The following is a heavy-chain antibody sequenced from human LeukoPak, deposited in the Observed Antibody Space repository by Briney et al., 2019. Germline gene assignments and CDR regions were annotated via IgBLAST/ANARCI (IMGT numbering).Heavy chain of an antibody. D-gene: IGHD2-21*01. CDR1: GYTFTGYD. CDR2: MNPNSGNT. V-gene: IGHV1-8*01. Sequence: GASVKVSCKASGYTFTGYDIHWVRQATGQGLEWMGWMNPNSGNTGYAQKFQGRVTMTRNTSISTAYMELSSLRSEDTAVYYCARHIERYNYYGMDVWGQGTTVTVSS. J-gene: IGHJ6*02. CDR3: ARHIERYNYYGMDV.